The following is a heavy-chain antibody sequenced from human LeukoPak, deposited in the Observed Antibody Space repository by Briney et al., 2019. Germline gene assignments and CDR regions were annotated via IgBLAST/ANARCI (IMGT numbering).Heavy chain of an antibody. V-gene: IGHV4-34*01. Sequence: SETLSLTCAVYGGSFSGYYWSWIRQPPGKGLEWIGEINHSGSTNYNPSLKSRVTISVDTSKNQFSLKLSSVTAADTAAYYCARDSYYDSSGNPFDPWGQGTLVTVSS. J-gene: IGHJ5*02. CDR3: ARDSYYDSSGNPFDP. D-gene: IGHD3-22*01. CDR1: GGSFSGYY. CDR2: INHSGST.